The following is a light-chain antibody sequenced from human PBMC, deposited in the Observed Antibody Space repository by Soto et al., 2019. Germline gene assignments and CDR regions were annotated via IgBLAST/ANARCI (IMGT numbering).Light chain of an antibody. Sequence: QSVLTQPASVSGSPGQSIALSCTGTNSDVGAYNFVSWYQQYPGKAPKLIIHEVNNRPSGVSDRFSGSKSGNTASLTISGLQADDEADYYCSSFTTYNTRVFGTGTKVTVL. CDR1: NSDVGAYNF. CDR2: EVN. CDR3: SSFTTYNTRV. V-gene: IGLV2-14*01. J-gene: IGLJ1*01.